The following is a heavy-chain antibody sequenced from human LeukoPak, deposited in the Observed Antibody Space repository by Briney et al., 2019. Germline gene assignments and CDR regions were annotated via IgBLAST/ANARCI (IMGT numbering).Heavy chain of an antibody. V-gene: IGHV3-23*01. D-gene: IGHD3-16*02. CDR3: AKDIRLGELSLYPGDAFDI. J-gene: IGHJ3*02. Sequence: GGSLRLSCAASGFTFSSYAMSWVRQAPGKGREGVAAISGSGGSTYYADSVKGRFTISRDNYKNTLYVQMNSLRAEDTAVYYCAKDIRLGELSLYPGDAFDIWGQGTMVTVSS. CDR1: GFTFSSYA. CDR2: ISGSGGST.